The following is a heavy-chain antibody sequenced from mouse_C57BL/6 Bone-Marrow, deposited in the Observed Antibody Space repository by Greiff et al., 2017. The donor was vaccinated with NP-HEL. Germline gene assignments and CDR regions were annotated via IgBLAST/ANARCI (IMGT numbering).Heavy chain of an antibody. Sequence: VKLQESGPELVKPGASVKISCKASGYTFTDYYINWVKQRPGQGLEWIGWIFPGSGSTYYNEKFKGKATLTVDKSSSTAYMLLSSLTSEDSAVYFCAREGDDHPWYFDVWGTGTTVTVSS. CDR3: AREGDDHPWYFDV. J-gene: IGHJ1*03. D-gene: IGHD2-3*01. CDR2: IFPGSGST. CDR1: GYTFTDYY. V-gene: IGHV1-75*01.